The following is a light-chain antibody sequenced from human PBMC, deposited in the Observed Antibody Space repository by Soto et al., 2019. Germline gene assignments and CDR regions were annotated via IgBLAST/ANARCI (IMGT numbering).Light chain of an antibody. V-gene: IGKV1-5*03. CDR2: KAS. CDR3: QQYNIYSWT. Sequence: DIQMSQSPSTLSASVGDRVTMTCRASQSISSWLAWYQQKPWKAPKLLIYKASSLESGVPSRFSGSGSGTEFTLTISSLQPDDFATYYCQQYNIYSWTFGQRTKVDI. CDR1: QSISSW. J-gene: IGKJ1*01.